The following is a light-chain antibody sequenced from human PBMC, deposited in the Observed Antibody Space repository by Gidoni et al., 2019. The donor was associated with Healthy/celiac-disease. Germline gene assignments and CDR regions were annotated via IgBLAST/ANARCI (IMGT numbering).Light chain of an antibody. CDR1: SSDVGSYNL. CDR3: CSYAGSSTWV. V-gene: IGLV2-23*02. CDR2: EVS. J-gene: IGLJ3*02. Sequence: QSALTQPASVSGSPGQSITISCTGTSSDVGSYNLVSWYQQHPGKAPKLMSYEVSKRPSGVSNRFSCSKSGNTASLTISGFQAEDEADYYCCSYAGSSTWVFGGGTKLTVL.